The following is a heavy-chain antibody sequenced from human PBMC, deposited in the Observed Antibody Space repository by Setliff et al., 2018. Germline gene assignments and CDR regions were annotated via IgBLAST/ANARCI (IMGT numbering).Heavy chain of an antibody. J-gene: IGHJ4*02. CDR1: GGSISSGGFY. V-gene: IGHV4-61*09. CDR2: FHTGGAT. D-gene: IGHD3-10*01. CDR3: ARESATIGEFPLYYFDK. Sequence: LTCSVSGGSISSGGFYWSWIRQSAGRGLEWIGHFHTGGATDYNLSLKSRVTISLDSSKNQFSLRLSSVTAADAAVYFCARESATIGEFPLYYFDKWGQGIPVTVSS.